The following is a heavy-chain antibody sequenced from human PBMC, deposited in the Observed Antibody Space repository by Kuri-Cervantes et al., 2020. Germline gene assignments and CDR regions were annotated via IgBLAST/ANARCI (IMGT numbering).Heavy chain of an antibody. CDR2: IYHSGST. CDR1: GGSISSSNW. V-gene: IGHV4-4*02. Sequence: SETLSLTCTVSGGSISSSNWWSWVRQPPGKGLEWIGEIYHSGSTNYNPSLKSRVTISVDKSKNQFSLKLSSVTAADTAVYYCASGRTRRLPFDYWGQGTLVTVSS. D-gene: IGHD5-18*01. J-gene: IGHJ4*02. CDR3: ASGRTRRLPFDY.